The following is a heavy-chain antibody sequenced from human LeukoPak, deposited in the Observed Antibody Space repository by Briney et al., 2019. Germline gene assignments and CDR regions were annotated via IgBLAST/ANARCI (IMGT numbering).Heavy chain of an antibody. V-gene: IGHV3-53*01. Sequence: GGSLRLSCAASGFTFSNTWMSWVRQAPGKGLEWVSFIYSDNTHYSDSVKGRFTISRDNSKNTLYLQMNSLRAEDTAVYYCARRAGAYSHPYDYWGQGTLVTVSS. CDR2: IYSDNT. CDR3: ARRAGAYSHPYDY. J-gene: IGHJ4*02. D-gene: IGHD4/OR15-4a*01. CDR1: GFTFSNTW.